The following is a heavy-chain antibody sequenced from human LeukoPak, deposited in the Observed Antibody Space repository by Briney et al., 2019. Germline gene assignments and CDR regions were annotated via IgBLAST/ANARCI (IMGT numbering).Heavy chain of an antibody. Sequence: ASVKVSCKASGYTFTGYYMHWVRQAPGQGLEWMGWINPNSGGTNYAQKFQGRVTMTRDTSISTAYMELSRLRSDDTAVYYCARDDYSNSGVDPWGQGTLVTVSS. CDR3: ARDDYSNSGVDP. CDR1: GYTFTGYY. CDR2: INPNSGGT. D-gene: IGHD4-11*01. V-gene: IGHV1-2*02. J-gene: IGHJ5*02.